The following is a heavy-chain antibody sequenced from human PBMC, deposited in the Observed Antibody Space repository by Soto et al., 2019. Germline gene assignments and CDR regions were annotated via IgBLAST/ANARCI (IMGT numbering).Heavy chain of an antibody. CDR2: IKQDGSEK. CDR1: GFTFSSYW. D-gene: IGHD3-16*02. V-gene: IGHV3-7*01. J-gene: IGHJ4*02. CDR3: ARDRDDYIWGSYRKAPDYFDY. Sequence: EVQLVESGGGLVQPGGSLRLSCAASGFTFSSYWMSWVRQAPGKGLGWVANIKQDGSEKYYVDSVKGRFTISRDNAKNSLYLQMNSLRAEDTAVYYCARDRDDYIWGSYRKAPDYFDYWGQGTLVTVSS.